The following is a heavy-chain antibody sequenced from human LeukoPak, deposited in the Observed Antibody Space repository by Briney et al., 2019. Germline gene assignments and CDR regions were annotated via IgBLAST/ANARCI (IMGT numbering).Heavy chain of an antibody. CDR1: GYTFTGYY. D-gene: IGHD4-17*01. CDR2: INPNSGGT. Sequence: GASVKVSCRASGYTFTGYYMHWVRQAPGQGLEWMGWINPNSGGTNYAQKFQGRVTMTRDTSISTAYMELSRLRSDDTAVYYCARVSTTVTTYDYWGQGTLVTVSS. V-gene: IGHV1-2*02. J-gene: IGHJ4*02. CDR3: ARVSTTVTTYDY.